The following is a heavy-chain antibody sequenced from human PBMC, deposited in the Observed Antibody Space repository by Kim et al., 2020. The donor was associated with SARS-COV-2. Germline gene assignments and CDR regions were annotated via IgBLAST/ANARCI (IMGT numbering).Heavy chain of an antibody. V-gene: IGHV4-31*03. CDR1: GGSISSGGYY. CDR3: ARDSPPAGTAYNWFDP. CDR2: IYYSGST. D-gene: IGHD6-19*01. Sequence: SETLSLTCTVSGGSISSGGYYWSWIRQHPGKGLEWIGYIYYSGSTYYNPSLKSRVTISVDTFKNQFSLKLSSVTAADTAVYYCARDSPPAGTAYNWFDPWGQGTLVTVSS. J-gene: IGHJ5*02.